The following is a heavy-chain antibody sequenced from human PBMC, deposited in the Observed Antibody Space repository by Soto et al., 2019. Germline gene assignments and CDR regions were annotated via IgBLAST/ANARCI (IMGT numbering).Heavy chain of an antibody. J-gene: IGHJ3*02. CDR3: ARGHEYGGNSAALDI. CDR1: GGTFSTSS. D-gene: IGHD4-17*01. V-gene: IGHV1-69*14. Sequence: QVQLVQSGAEVKKPGSSVKVSCKASGGTFSTSSINWVRQAPGQRPEWMGNILPIFGTADYAQKFQDRVTIPADKSTNTAYMELRSLFSEDTAVYYCARGHEYGGNSAALDIWGQGTVVTVSS. CDR2: ILPIFGTA.